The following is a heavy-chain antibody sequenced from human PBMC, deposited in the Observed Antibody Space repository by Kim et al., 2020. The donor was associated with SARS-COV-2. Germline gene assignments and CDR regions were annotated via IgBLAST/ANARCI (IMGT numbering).Heavy chain of an antibody. V-gene: IGHV4-4*02. D-gene: IGHD3-3*01. Sequence: PSLKRRVTISVDKTKNQFSLKLSSVTAAGTAVYYCARSITIFGVVITFDYWGQGTLVTVSS. J-gene: IGHJ4*02. CDR3: ARSITIFGVVITFDY.